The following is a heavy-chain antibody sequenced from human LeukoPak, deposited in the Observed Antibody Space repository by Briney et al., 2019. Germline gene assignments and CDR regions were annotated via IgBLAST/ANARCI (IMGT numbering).Heavy chain of an antibody. Sequence: GGSLRLSCAASGFTFSNAWMSWVRQAPGKGLEWVSYISSSGSTIYYADSVEGRFTISRDNAKNSLYLQMNSLRAEDTAVYYCARDKLWFGESRLAYYGMDVWGQGTTVTVSS. CDR1: GFTFSNAW. CDR3: ARDKLWFGESRLAYYGMDV. D-gene: IGHD3-10*01. CDR2: ISSSGSTI. V-gene: IGHV3-11*04. J-gene: IGHJ6*02.